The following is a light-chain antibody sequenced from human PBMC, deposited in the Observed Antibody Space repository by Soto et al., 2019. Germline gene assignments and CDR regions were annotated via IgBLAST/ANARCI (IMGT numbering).Light chain of an antibody. Sequence: DIQMTQSPSSLSASIGDRVTITCRASQNIDNYLNWYQQRAGKAPRLLIYDASSLQSGAPSRFSGSGSGTDFILTISSLQPEDFATYYCQQSYVTPRTFGPGTKVDIK. CDR3: QQSYVTPRT. CDR2: DAS. V-gene: IGKV1-39*01. J-gene: IGKJ1*01. CDR1: QNIDNY.